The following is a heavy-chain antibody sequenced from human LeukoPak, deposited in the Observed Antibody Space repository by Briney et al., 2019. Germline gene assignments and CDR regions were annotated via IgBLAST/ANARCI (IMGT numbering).Heavy chain of an antibody. CDR3: ARDRPPGSETYRLDY. J-gene: IGHJ4*02. CDR1: GASISNFY. CDR2: IYTDGSP. V-gene: IGHV4-4*07. Sequence: SETLSLTCTVSGASISNFYCSWIRQPAGKGLEWIGRIYTDGSPRYNPSLKSRITMSIDTSKNQFSLKLTSVTAADTAVYYCARDRPPGSETYRLDYWGQGTLVTVSS. D-gene: IGHD3-10*01.